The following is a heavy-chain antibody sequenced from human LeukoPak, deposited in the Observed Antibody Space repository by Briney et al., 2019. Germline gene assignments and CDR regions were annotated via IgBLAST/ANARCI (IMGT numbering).Heavy chain of an antibody. CDR3: AKRGSDDRQGAVAGKGTFDY. J-gene: IGHJ4*02. V-gene: IGHV3-23*01. CDR2: ISGSGGST. Sequence: GGSLRLSCAASGFTFSSYAMSWVRQAPGKGLEWVSAISGSGGSTYYADSVKGRFTISRDNSKNTLYLQMNSLRAEDTAVYYCAKRGSDDRQGAVAGKGTFDYWGQGTLVTVSS. CDR1: GFTFSSYA. D-gene: IGHD6-19*01.